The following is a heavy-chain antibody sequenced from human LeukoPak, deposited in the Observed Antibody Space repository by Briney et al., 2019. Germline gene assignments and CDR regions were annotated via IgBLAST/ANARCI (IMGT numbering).Heavy chain of an antibody. V-gene: IGHV4-34*01. J-gene: IGHJ4*02. CDR2: INHSGSA. CDR1: GGSFSDFY. D-gene: IGHD6-6*01. Sequence: PSETLSLTCAAYGGSFSDFYWSWIRQPPGKGLEWIGEINHSGSANYNPSLKSRVTISVDTFKNQFSLKLSSVTAADTAVYYCARAGFALAPLRGTPFDYWGQGTLVTVSS. CDR3: ARAGFALAPLRGTPFDY.